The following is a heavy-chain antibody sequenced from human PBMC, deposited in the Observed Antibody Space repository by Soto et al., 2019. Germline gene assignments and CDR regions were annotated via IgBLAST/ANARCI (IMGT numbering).Heavy chain of an antibody. CDR3: TIVRPTSNWYSFDI. D-gene: IGHD6-13*01. V-gene: IGHV4-39*01. J-gene: IGHJ3*02. CDR2: MYYSGTT. Sequence: SETLSLTCTVSGGSISSGTYYWGWIRQSPGKGLEWIGSMYYSGTTYYNPSLKIRATISVDMSKNQFSLKLSSVTAADTAVYFCTIVRPTSNWYSFDIWGQGPLVTVSS. CDR1: GGSISSGTYY.